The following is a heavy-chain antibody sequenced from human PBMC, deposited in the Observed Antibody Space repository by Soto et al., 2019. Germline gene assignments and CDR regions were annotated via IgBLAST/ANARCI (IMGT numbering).Heavy chain of an antibody. D-gene: IGHD4-17*01. CDR3: ARAHYGDYGYGMDV. CDR2: MYHSGST. Sequence: SETLSLTCAVSGGSISSSNWWSWVRQPPGKGLEWIGEMYHSGSTYYNPSLKSRVTISVDRSKNQFPLKLSSVTAADTAVYYCARAHYGDYGYGMDVWGQGTTVTVSS. CDR1: GGSISSSNW. J-gene: IGHJ6*02. V-gene: IGHV4-4*02.